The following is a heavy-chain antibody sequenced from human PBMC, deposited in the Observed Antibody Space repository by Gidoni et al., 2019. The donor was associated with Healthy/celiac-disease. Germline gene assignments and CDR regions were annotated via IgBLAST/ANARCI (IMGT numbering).Heavy chain of an antibody. Sequence: QVQLVESGGGVVQPGRSLRLSCAASGFTFSSYGMHWVRQAPGKGLEWVAVIWYDGSNKYYADSVKGRFTISRDNSKNTLYLQMNSLRAEDTAVYYCARDLRIQLCSLFDYWGQGTLVTVSS. D-gene: IGHD5-18*01. CDR2: IWYDGSNK. J-gene: IGHJ4*02. CDR3: ARDLRIQLCSLFDY. V-gene: IGHV3-33*01. CDR1: GFTFSSYG.